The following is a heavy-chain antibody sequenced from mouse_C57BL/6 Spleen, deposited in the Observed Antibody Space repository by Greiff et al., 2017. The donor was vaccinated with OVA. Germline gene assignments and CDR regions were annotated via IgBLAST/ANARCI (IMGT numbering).Heavy chain of an antibody. CDR1: GYTFTSYW. CDR2: IDPSDSYT. CDR3: ARMGYYFDY. V-gene: IGHV1-69*01. J-gene: IGHJ2*01. Sequence: VQLQQPGAELVMPGASVKLSCKASGYTFTSYWTHWVKQRPGQGLEWIGEIDPSDSYTNYNQKFKGKSTLTVDKSSSTAYMQLSSLTSEDSAVYYCARMGYYFDYWGQGTTLTVSS.